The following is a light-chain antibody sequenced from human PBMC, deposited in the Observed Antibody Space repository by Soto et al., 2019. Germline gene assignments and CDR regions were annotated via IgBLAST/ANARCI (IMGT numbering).Light chain of an antibody. Sequence: ETVVTQSPDILSVSPGESATLSCRASRDVSTNLAWFHQKPGQAPRLLIYGASSRATGIPDRFSGSGSGTDFTLTISRLEPEDFAVYYCQHYGNSPPSVTFGPGTKVDI. CDR2: GAS. CDR3: QHYGNSPPSVT. J-gene: IGKJ3*01. V-gene: IGKV3-20*01. CDR1: RDVSTN.